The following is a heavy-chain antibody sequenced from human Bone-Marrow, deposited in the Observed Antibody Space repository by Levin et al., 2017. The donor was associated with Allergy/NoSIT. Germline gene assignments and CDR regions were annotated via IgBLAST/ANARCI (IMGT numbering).Heavy chain of an antibody. CDR2: IDWDDNK. J-gene: IGHJ4*02. Sequence: QTLSLPCSFSGFSLNSGGMCVTWIRQPPGEALEWLARIDWDDNKYYSTSLKTRLTISKDTSKNQVVLTMTNMEPVDTATFYCARIKMGFCSSTTPYYLDYWGQGTLVTVSS. CDR1: GFSLNSGGMC. D-gene: IGHD2-2*01. V-gene: IGHV2-70*11. CDR3: ARIKMGFCSSTTPYYLDY.